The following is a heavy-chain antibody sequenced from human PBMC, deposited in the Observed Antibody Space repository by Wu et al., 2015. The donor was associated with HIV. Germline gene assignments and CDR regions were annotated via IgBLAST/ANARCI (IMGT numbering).Heavy chain of an antibody. Sequence: QVQLEQSGTELKKPGSSVKVSCRASGGTFSSYAISWVRQAPGQGLEWMGRIIPIFGTANYAQKFQGRVTITADESTSTAYMELSSLRSEDTAVYYCARALCSGGSCYLNYWGQGTLVTVSS. D-gene: IGHD2-15*01. CDR3: ARALCSGGSCYLNY. CDR2: IIPIFGTA. J-gene: IGHJ4*02. V-gene: IGHV1-69*13. CDR1: GGTFSSYA.